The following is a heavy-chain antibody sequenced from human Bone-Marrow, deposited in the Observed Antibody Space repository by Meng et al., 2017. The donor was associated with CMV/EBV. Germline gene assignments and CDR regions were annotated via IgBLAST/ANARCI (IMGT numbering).Heavy chain of an antibody. CDR3: ARVKDDSPAGFDP. Sequence: ESLKISWAASGFTFNRCVMAWVPQAPGKGLEWVSTLNDDGSNTHYADSVKGRFTISRDNSKNTLYLEMNSLRVEDTAEYFCARVKDDSPAGFDPWGQGTLVTVSS. D-gene: IGHD2-2*01. V-gene: IGHV3-23*01. CDR1: GFTFNRCV. J-gene: IGHJ5*02. CDR2: LNDDGSNT.